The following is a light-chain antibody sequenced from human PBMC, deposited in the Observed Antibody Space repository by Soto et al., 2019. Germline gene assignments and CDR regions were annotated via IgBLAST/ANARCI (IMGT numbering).Light chain of an antibody. CDR1: SSDVGASNS. Sequence: QSALTQPASLSGSPGQSITISCTGSSSDVGASNSVSWYQQHPGKAPKLIIYDVSSRPSGISYRLSGSKSGNTASLTISGLQAEDEADSFCSSFTSTPTPVVFGGGTKLTVL. CDR2: DVS. V-gene: IGLV2-14*03. CDR3: SSFTSTPTPVV. J-gene: IGLJ2*01.